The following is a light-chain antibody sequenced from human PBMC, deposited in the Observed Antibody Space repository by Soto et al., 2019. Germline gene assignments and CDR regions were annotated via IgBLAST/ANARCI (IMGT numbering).Light chain of an antibody. Sequence: DIQMTHSPSSISPSVLYRVTIICRASQSISSYLNWYQQKTGKAPEVLIYTASSLQTGVPSRFSGSGSGTDFTLTISSLQPEDFATYYCQQSYRTPITFGQGTRLEIK. CDR3: QQSYRTPIT. CDR1: QSISSY. J-gene: IGKJ5*01. V-gene: IGKV1-39*01. CDR2: TAS.